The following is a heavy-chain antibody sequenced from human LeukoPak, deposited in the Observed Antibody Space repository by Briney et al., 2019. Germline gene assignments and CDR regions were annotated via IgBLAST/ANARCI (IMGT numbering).Heavy chain of an antibody. Sequence: PSETLSLTCTVSGGSLSSYYWSWIRQPPGKGLEWIGYIYYSGNTNYNPSLKSRVTISVDTSKNQFSLKLSSVTAADTAVYYCARVSGRYCSSTSCHEIVKFDYWGQGTLVTVS. D-gene: IGHD2-2*01. CDR3: ARVSGRYCSSTSCHEIVKFDY. CDR1: GGSLSSYY. V-gene: IGHV4-59*01. J-gene: IGHJ4*02. CDR2: IYYSGNT.